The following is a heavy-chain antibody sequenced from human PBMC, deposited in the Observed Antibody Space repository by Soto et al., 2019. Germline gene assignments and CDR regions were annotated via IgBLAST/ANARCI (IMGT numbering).Heavy chain of an antibody. CDR1: GFTFSSYA. CDR3: AKEGLDGYNFCWFDP. D-gene: IGHD5-18*01. J-gene: IGHJ5*02. V-gene: IGHV3-23*01. Sequence: PGGSLRLSCTASGFTFSSYAMSWVRQAPGKGLEWVSAISGSGGSTYYADSVKGRFTISRDNSKNTLYLQMNSLRAEDTAVYYCAKEGLDGYNFCWFDPWGQGTLVTVSS. CDR2: ISGSGGST.